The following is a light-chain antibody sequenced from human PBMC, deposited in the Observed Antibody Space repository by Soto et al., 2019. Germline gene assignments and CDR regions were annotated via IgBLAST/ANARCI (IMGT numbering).Light chain of an antibody. CDR2: DAS. V-gene: IGKV3-15*01. J-gene: IGKJ5*01. CDR3: HHYGGSPIT. CDR1: QSVSSN. Sequence: EIVMTQSPATLSVSPGERATLSCRASQSVSSNLAWYQQKPGQAPRLLIYDASTRATGIPTRFSGSGSGTDFTLTISRLEPEDFAVYYCHHYGGSPITFGQGTRLEIK.